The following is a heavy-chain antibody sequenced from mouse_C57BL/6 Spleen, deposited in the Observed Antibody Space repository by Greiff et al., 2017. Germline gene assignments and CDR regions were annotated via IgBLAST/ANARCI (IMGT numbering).Heavy chain of an antibody. CDR2: IYPGSGNT. Sequence: QVQLQQSGAELVRPGASVKLSCKASGYTFTDYYINWVKQRPGQGLEWIARIYPGSGNTYYNEKFKGKATLTAEKSSSTAYMQLSSLTSEDSAVYFCARTLRSRYFDYWGQGTTLTVSS. V-gene: IGHV1-76*01. CDR3: ARTLRSRYFDY. D-gene: IGHD3-1*01. J-gene: IGHJ2*01. CDR1: GYTFTDYY.